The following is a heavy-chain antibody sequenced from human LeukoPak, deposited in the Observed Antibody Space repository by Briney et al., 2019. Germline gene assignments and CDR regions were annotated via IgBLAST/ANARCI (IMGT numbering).Heavy chain of an antibody. V-gene: IGHV4-4*02. CDR2: VHKSGGT. J-gene: IGHJ4*02. Sequence: PSETLSLTCAVSTDSITSNWWSWVRQPPGKGLEWIGEVHKSGGTNYYPSLQSRVTISIDKSKNQIALELTSVTAADTAVYYCAKEIVGAPTPGAYWGQGILVTVSS. D-gene: IGHD1-26*01. CDR1: TDSITSNW. CDR3: AKEIVGAPTPGAY.